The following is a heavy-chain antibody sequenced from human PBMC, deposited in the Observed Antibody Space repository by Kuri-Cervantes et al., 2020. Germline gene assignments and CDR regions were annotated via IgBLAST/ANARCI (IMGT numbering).Heavy chain of an antibody. CDR2: MNPNSGNT. J-gene: IGHJ3*02. Sequence: ASVKVSCKASGYTFTSYDINWVRQATGQGLEWMGWMNPNSGNTNYAQKLQGRVTMTTDTSTSTAYMELRSLRSDDTAVYYCARESPVDAFDIWGQGTMVTVSS. CDR1: GYTFTSYD. CDR3: ARESPVDAFDI. V-gene: IGHV1-18*01.